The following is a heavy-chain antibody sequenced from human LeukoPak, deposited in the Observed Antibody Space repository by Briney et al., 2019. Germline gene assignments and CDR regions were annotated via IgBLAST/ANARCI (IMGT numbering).Heavy chain of an antibody. CDR1: GGSISSYY. D-gene: IGHD6-13*01. V-gene: IGHV4-59*08. CDR2: IYYSGGT. Sequence: PSETLSLTCTVSGGSISSYYWSWLRQPPGKGLEWLGYIYYSGGTSYNPSLKSRVTISVDTSKNQFSLRLSSVTASDTAAYHCARHGRTTSGSWYGAFDYWGQGTLVTVSS. J-gene: IGHJ4*02. CDR3: ARHGRTTSGSWYGAFDY.